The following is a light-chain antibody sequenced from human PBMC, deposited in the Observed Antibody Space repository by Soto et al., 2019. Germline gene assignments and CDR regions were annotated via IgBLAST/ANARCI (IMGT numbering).Light chain of an antibody. CDR3: CSSVGSPNWV. Sequence: SALTQPASVSGSPGQSITISCTGTSIDVGSCNCVSWYQQHPGKAPILMIYEVNKRPSGVSNRFSGSKSGNTASLTISGLQAEDEADYYCCSSVGSPNWVFGGETKLTVL. J-gene: IGLJ3*02. CDR1: SIDVGSCNC. V-gene: IGLV2-23*02. CDR2: EVN.